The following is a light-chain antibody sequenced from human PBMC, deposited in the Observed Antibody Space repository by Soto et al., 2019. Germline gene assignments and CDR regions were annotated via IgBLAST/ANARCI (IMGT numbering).Light chain of an antibody. J-gene: IGKJ5*01. Sequence: VVTLTPATLSLSPGERATLSCRASQSVSSYLAWYQQKPGQAPRLLIYDTSNRATGVPARFSGSGSGTDFTLTISSLEPEDCAIYYCQQRQYWPPITFGQGTRLENK. CDR3: QQRQYWPPIT. CDR1: QSVSSY. V-gene: IGKV3-11*01. CDR2: DTS.